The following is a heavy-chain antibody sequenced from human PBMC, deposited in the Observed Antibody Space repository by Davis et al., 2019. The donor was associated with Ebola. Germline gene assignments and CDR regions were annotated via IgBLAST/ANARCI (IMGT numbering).Heavy chain of an antibody. CDR1: GYTFTSYG. J-gene: IGHJ6*03. D-gene: IGHD5-12*01. CDR2: MNPTSGNT. Sequence: ASVTVSCKASGYTFTSYGISWVRQATGQGLEWMGWMNPTSGNTGYAQKFQGRVTMTRNTSISTAYMELRSLRPDDTAVYSCAREPDGRGSSGPPYYYYYYMDVWGKGTTVTVSS. CDR3: AREPDGRGSSGPPYYYYYYMDV. V-gene: IGHV1-8*02.